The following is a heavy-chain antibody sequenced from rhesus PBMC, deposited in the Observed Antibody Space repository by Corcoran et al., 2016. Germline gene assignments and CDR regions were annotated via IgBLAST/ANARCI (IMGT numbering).Heavy chain of an antibody. V-gene: IGHV4-65*01. D-gene: IGHD4-29*01. Sequence: QVHLQESGPGLVKPSETLSLTCAVSGGSISSSNWWNWIRQAPGKGLEWIGYISWCTGSTYYNPSLKCRVTISPDTSKNQFTLRLGSVTAANTAVDSCARGGYYGSSRGYWGQGVLVTVSS. CDR1: GGSISSSNW. CDR2: ISWCTGST. CDR3: ARGGYYGSSRGY. J-gene: IGHJ4*01.